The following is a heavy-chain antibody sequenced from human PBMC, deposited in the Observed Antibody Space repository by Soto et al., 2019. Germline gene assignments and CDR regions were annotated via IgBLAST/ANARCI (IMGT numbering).Heavy chain of an antibody. J-gene: IGHJ4*02. CDR1: GYTFTSYG. V-gene: IGHV1-18*01. CDR2: ISAYNGNT. Sequence: ASVKVSCKASGYTFTSYGISWVRQAPGQGLEWMGWISAYNGNTNYAQKLQGRVTMTTDTSTSTAYMELRSLRSDDTAVYFCARDHPLRIQLWPPTLIDYWGQGTLVTVSS. CDR3: ARDHPLRIQLWPPTLIDY. D-gene: IGHD5-18*01.